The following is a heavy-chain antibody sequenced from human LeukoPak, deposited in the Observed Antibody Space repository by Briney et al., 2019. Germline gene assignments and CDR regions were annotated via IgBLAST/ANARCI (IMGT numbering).Heavy chain of an antibody. J-gene: IGHJ5*02. Sequence: SGGSLRLSCAASGFTFSSYAMSWVRQAPGKGLEWVSAISGSGGSTYYADSVKGRFTISRDNSKNTLYLQMNSLRAEDTAVHYCAKDRKYGSGWYRWFDPWGQGTLVTVSS. CDR2: ISGSGGST. D-gene: IGHD3-10*01. V-gene: IGHV3-23*01. CDR3: AKDRKYGSGWYRWFDP. CDR1: GFTFSSYA.